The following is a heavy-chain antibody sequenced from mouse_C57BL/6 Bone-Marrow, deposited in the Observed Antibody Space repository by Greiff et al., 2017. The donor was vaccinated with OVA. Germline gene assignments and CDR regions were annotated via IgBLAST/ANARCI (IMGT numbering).Heavy chain of an antibody. Sequence: QVQLQQPGAELVRPGPSVKLSCKASGYTFTSYWMHWVKQRPGQGLEWIGVIDPSDSYTNYNQKFKGKATLTVDTSSSTAYMQLSSLTSEDSAVYYCASHYAMDYWGQGTSVTVSS. CDR2: IDPSDSYT. V-gene: IGHV1-59*01. CDR1: GYTFTSYW. CDR3: ASHYAMDY. J-gene: IGHJ4*01.